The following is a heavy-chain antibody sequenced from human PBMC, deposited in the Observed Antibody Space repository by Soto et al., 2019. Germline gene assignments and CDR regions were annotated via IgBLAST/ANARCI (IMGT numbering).Heavy chain of an antibody. Sequence: QVQLVQSGAEVREPGASVKVSCKASGYTFTSYYIHWMRQAPGQGLEWMGMINPTSGSTSYAQKFQGRVTMTRDRSTRTFSMELSSLRSEDTAVYYCARAQIVVVVGAAFDYWGQGTLVTVSS. J-gene: IGHJ4*02. CDR2: INPTSGST. D-gene: IGHD2-15*01. CDR3: ARAQIVVVVGAAFDY. CDR1: GYTFTSYY. V-gene: IGHV1-46*03.